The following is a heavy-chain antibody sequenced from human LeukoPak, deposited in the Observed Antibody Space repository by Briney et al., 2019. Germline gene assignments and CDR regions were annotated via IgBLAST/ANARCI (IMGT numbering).Heavy chain of an antibody. Sequence: GGSLRLSCTASGFSFSTYAMTWVRQAPGKGLEWISSMGSGSRYIYYADSVRGRFTISRDNTKNSLYLLMNNLRAEDTAIYYCARDRPTGASRVFVVQWGQGTPVTVSS. V-gene: IGHV3-21*06. D-gene: IGHD2-15*01. CDR1: GFSFSTYA. J-gene: IGHJ4*02. CDR2: MGSGSRYI. CDR3: ARDRPTGASRVFVVQ.